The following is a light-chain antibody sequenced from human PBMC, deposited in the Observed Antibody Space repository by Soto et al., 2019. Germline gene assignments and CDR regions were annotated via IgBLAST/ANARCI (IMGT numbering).Light chain of an antibody. V-gene: IGKV3D-15*01. J-gene: IGKJ5*01. CDR3: QQYNNWPPIT. Sequence: PGESATLSCRASQTVSITYLTWYQQKPGQAPRLLIFGASKRATGIPDRFSGSGSGREFTLTISSLQSEDFAVYYCQQYNNWPPITFGQGTRREIK. CDR2: GAS. CDR1: QTVSITY.